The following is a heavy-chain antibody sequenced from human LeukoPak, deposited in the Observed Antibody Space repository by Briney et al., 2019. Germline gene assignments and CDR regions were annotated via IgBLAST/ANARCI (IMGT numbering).Heavy chain of an antibody. V-gene: IGHV6-1*01. CDR2: TYYRSKWFN. J-gene: IGHJ5*02. D-gene: IGHD4-11*01. CDR3: ARFTLRNSPSEEP. CDR1: GDSVSSNSAA. Sequence: SQTLSLTCAISGDSVSSNSAAWNWIRQSPSGGLEWLGRTYYRSKWFNDYAVSVKSRITINPDTSKNQFSLQLNSVTPEDTAVYYCARFTLRNSPSEEPWGQGTLVTVSS.